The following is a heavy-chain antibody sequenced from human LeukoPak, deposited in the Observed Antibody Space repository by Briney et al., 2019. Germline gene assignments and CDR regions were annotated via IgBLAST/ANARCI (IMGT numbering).Heavy chain of an antibody. J-gene: IGHJ4*02. V-gene: IGHV1-8*03. D-gene: IGHD2-21*02. CDR1: GYTFTSYD. Sequence: ASVKVSCKASGYTFTSYDINWVRQATGQGLEWMGWMNPNSGNTGYAQKFQGRVTITRNTSISTAYMELSSLRSDDTAVYYCARVASDCDGDCYQDYWGQGTLVTVSS. CDR2: MNPNSGNT. CDR3: ARVASDCDGDCYQDY.